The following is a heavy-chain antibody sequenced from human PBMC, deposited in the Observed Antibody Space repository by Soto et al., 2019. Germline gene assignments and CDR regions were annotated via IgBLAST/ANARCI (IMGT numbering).Heavy chain of an antibody. CDR1: GFTFSSDA. CDR2: ISGSGGST. D-gene: IGHD6-6*01. V-gene: IGHV3-23*01. J-gene: IGHJ4*02. CDR3: AKGLGVAARPSPLY. Sequence: PGGSLRLSCAASGFTFSSDAMSWVRQAPGKGLEWVSAISGSGGSTYYADSVKGRFTISRDNSKNTLYLQMNSLRAEDTAVYYGAKGLGVAARPSPLYWGQGTLVTV.